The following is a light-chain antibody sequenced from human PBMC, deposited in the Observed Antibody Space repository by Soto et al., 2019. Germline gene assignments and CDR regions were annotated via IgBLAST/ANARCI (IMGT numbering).Light chain of an antibody. V-gene: IGKV3-11*01. Sequence: EIVLTQSPGTLSLSPGERATLSCRASQNVDSKYLAWYQQKPGQAPRIIIYGASTRAAGIPARFSGSGSGTDFTLTITSLEPEDFAVYYCQQRSNWPPITFGQGTRLEIK. CDR3: QQRSNWPPIT. CDR2: GAS. J-gene: IGKJ5*01. CDR1: QNVDSKY.